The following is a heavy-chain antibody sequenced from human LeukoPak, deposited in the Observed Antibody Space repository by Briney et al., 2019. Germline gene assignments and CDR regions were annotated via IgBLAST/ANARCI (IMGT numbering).Heavy chain of an antibody. V-gene: IGHV1-2*02. CDR3: ARDAIAAAGTQLPYYYYYMDV. CDR1: GYTFTSYD. CDR2: INPNSGGT. J-gene: IGHJ6*03. D-gene: IGHD6-13*01. Sequence: ASVTVSCKASGYTFTSYDINWVRQATGQGLEWMGWINPNSGGTNYAQKFQGRVTMTRDTSISTAYMELSRLRSDDTAVYYCARDAIAAAGTQLPYYYYYMDVWGKGTTVTISS.